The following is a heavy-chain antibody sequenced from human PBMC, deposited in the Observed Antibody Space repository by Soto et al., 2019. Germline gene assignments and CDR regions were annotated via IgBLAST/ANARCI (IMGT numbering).Heavy chain of an antibody. CDR1: GFTFSSYA. CDR3: AKDLEAVSYYYYYYGMDV. Sequence: GGSLRLSCAASGFTFSSYAMSWVRQAPGKGLEWVSAISGSGGSTYYADSVKGRFTISRDNSKNTLYLQMNSLRAEDTAVYYCAKDLEAVSYYYYYYGMDVWGQGTTVTVSS. J-gene: IGHJ6*02. D-gene: IGHD6-19*01. V-gene: IGHV3-23*01. CDR2: ISGSGGST.